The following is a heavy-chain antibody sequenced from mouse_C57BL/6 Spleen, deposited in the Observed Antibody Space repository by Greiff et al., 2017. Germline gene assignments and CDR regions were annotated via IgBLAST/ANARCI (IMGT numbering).Heavy chain of an antibody. J-gene: IGHJ4*01. Sequence: EVQLQQSGPELVKPGASVKIPCKASGYTFTDYNMDWVKQSHGKSLEWIGDINPNNGGTIYNQKFKGKATLTVDKSSSTAYMQLSSLTSEDTAVYYCAGLGCDPDYYAMDYWGQGTSVTVSS. V-gene: IGHV1-18*01. CDR2: INPNNGGT. D-gene: IGHD3-3*01. CDR3: AGLGCDPDYYAMDY. CDR1: GYTFTDYN.